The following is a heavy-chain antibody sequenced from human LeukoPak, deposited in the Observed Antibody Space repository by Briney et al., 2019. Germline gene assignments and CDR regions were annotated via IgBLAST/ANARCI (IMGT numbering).Heavy chain of an antibody. CDR3: AKETLKVVPAAIKSFDT. J-gene: IGHJ3*02. CDR1: GFTFSSYG. D-gene: IGHD2-2*02. Sequence: GGSLRLSCAASGFTFSSYGMHWVRQAPGKGLEWVAFIRYDGSNKYYADSVKGRFTISRDNSKNTLYLQMNSLRAEDTAVYYCAKETLKVVPAAIKSFDTWGQGTMVTVSS. CDR2: IRYDGSNK. V-gene: IGHV3-30*02.